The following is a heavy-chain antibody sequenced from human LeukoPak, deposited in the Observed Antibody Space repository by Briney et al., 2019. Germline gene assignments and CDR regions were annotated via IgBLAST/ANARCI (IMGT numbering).Heavy chain of an antibody. CDR1: GYTFTSYG. CDR2: ISAYNGNT. V-gene: IGHV1-18*01. D-gene: IGHD2-15*01. Sequence: ASVKVSCKASGYTFTSYGISWVRQAPGQGLEWMGWISAYNGNTNYAQKLQGRVTMTTDTSTSTAYMELRSLRSDDTAVYYCARDRIGYCSGGSCYGHYYYGMDVWGQGTTVTVSS. J-gene: IGHJ6*02. CDR3: ARDRIGYCSGGSCYGHYYYGMDV.